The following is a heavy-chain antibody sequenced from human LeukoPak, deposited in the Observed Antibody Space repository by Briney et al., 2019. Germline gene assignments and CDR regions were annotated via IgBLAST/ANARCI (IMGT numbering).Heavy chain of an antibody. CDR3: ARVRYYGSGSYSREAYYYGMDV. CDR1: GYTFTSYD. D-gene: IGHD3-10*01. V-gene: IGHV1-8*01. Sequence: GASVKVSCKASGYTFTSYDINWVRQATGQGLEWMGWMNPNSGNTGYAQKFKGRVTMSRNTSISTAYMELSSLRSEDTAVYYCARVRYYGSGSYSREAYYYGMDVWGQGTTVTVSS. J-gene: IGHJ6*02. CDR2: MNPNSGNT.